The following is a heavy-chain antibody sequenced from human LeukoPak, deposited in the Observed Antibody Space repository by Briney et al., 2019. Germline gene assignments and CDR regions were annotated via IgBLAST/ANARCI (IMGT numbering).Heavy chain of an antibody. CDR3: ARGRAPGVTAAVRDY. CDR2: INHSGST. D-gene: IGHD6-13*01. V-gene: IGHV4-34*01. CDR1: GGSFSGYY. J-gene: IGHJ4*02. Sequence: PSETLSLTCAVYGGSFSGYYWSWIRQPPGKGLEWIGEINHSGSTNYNPSLKSRVTISVDTSKNQFSLKLSSVTAADTAVYYCARGRAPGVTAAVRDYWGQGTLVTVSS.